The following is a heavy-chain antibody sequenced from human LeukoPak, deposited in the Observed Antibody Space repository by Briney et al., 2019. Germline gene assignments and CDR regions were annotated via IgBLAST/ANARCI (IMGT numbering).Heavy chain of an antibody. J-gene: IGHJ3*02. CDR3: ARDRPSLAYCGGDCYFNAFDI. CDR2: IYYSGGT. V-gene: IGHV4-31*03. CDR1: GGSISSGAYY. Sequence: SETLCLTCTVSGGSISSGAYYWSWIRQHPGKGLEWIGYIYYSGGTYYNPSLKSRVTISVDTSKNQFSLKLSSVTAADTAVYYCARDRPSLAYCGGDCYFNAFDIWGQGTMVTVSS. D-gene: IGHD2-21*02.